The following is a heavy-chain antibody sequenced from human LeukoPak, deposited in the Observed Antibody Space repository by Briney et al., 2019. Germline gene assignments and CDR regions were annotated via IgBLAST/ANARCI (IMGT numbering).Heavy chain of an antibody. D-gene: IGHD2-15*01. J-gene: IGHJ4*02. CDR3: ARGGDCSGGSCYSTDFDY. CDR2: INSDGSST. V-gene: IGHV3-74*01. CDR1: GFTFSSYW. Sequence: GGSLRLSCAASGFTFSSYWMHWVRQAPGKGLVWVSRINSDGSSTSYADSVKGRFTISRNNAKNTLYLQMNSLRAEDTAVYYCARGGDCSGGSCYSTDFDYWGQGTLVTVSS.